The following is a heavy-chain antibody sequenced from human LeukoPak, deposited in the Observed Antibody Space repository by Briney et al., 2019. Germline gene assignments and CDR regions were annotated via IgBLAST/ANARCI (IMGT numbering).Heavy chain of an antibody. CDR2: IYTSGST. V-gene: IGHV4-61*02. CDR3: ARATGYFDY. J-gene: IGHJ4*02. CDR1: GGSISSGSYY. Sequence: SETLSLTCTVSGGSISSGSYYWSWIRQPAGKGLEWIVRIYTSGSTNSTPSLKSRVTISVDTSKNQFSLKLSSVTAADTAVYYCARATGYFDYWGQGTLVTVSS.